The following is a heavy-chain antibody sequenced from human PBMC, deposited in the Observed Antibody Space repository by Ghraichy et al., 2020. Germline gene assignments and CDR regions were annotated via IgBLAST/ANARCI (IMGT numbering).Heavy chain of an antibody. D-gene: IGHD3/OR15-3a*01. J-gene: IGHJ2*01. CDR1: GGSISSGGYS. CDR2: IDHYGVT. CDR3: ARMGGHPTSDWRDPRWTWYFDL. Sequence: SQTLSLTCDVSGGSISSGGYSWSWIRQPTGKGLEWIGYIDHYGVTYSNPSLKSRVTISVDRSKNQFSLMLTSVTAADTAVYYCARMGGHPTSDWRDPRWTWYFDLWGRGTRVTVSS. V-gene: IGHV4-30-2*01.